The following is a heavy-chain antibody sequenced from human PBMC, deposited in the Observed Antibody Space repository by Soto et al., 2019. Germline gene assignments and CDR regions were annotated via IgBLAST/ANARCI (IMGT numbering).Heavy chain of an antibody. CDR3: AKALRPSFNLFYYMDV. V-gene: IGHV3-23*01. Sequence: EVQLLESGGGLVQPGGSLRLSCVVSGFTFGSYAMSWVRQAPEKGPEWVAILGGNGFTTYYADSVKGRFTISGDKSKSTLYRQMNSLRADDTGVYYCAKALRPSFNLFYYMDVWGRGTAVTVSS. J-gene: IGHJ6*03. D-gene: IGHD2-2*01. CDR2: LGGNGFTT. CDR1: GFTFGSYA.